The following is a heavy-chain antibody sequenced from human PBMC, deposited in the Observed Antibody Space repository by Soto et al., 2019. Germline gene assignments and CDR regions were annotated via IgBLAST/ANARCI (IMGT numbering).Heavy chain of an antibody. CDR2: INPNSGGT. V-gene: IGHV1-2*04. D-gene: IGHD1-1*01. CDR1: GYTFTGYY. Sequence: PSVKVSCKASGYTFTGYYMHWVRQAPGQGLEWMGWINPNSGGTNYAQKFQGWVTMTRDTSISTAYMELSRLRSDDTAVYYCARAPLTLQLVNTFDYWGQGTLVTVSS. CDR3: ARAPLTLQLVNTFDY. J-gene: IGHJ4*02.